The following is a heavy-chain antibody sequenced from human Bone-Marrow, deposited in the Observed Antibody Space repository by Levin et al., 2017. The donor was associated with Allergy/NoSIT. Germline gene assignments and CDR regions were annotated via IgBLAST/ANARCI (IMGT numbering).Heavy chain of an antibody. CDR1: GGSFSGYY. J-gene: IGHJ6*02. D-gene: IGHD2-15*01. V-gene: IGHV4-34*01. CDR3: ARGVVVVVAATPLNYYYYYGMDV. CDR2: INHSGST. Sequence: SQTLSLTCAVYGGSFSGYYWSWIRQPPGKGLEWIGEINHSGSTNYNPSLKSRVTISVDTSKNQFSLKLSSVTAADTAVYYCARGVVVVVAATPLNYYYYYGMDVWGQGTTVTVSS.